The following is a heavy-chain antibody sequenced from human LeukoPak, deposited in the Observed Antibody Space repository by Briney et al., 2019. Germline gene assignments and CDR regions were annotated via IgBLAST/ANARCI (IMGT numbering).Heavy chain of an antibody. V-gene: IGHV3-48*01. Sequence: GGSLRLSCAASGFTFSSYSMNWVRQAPGKGLEWISYISSGSRTTYYADSVKGRFTISRDNSKNTLYLQMNSLRAEDTAVYYCARPRRDGYNDAFDIWGQGTMVTVSS. CDR1: GFTFSSYS. J-gene: IGHJ3*02. CDR2: ISSGSRTT. D-gene: IGHD5-24*01. CDR3: ARPRRDGYNDAFDI.